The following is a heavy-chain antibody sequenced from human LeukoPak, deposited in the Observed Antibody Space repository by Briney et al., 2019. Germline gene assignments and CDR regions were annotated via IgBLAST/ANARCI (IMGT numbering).Heavy chain of an antibody. CDR1: GFDFSSNW. Sequence: GSLRLSCAASGFDFSSNWMHWVRHAPGQGLVWVSRIKGDGISTNYADSVKGRFTISRDIAKNTLYLQMNSLRAEDTGVYYCAKDHYWSIDYWGRGTLVTVSS. CDR2: IKGDGIST. CDR3: AKDHYWSIDY. V-gene: IGHV3-74*01. D-gene: IGHD3-3*01. J-gene: IGHJ4*02.